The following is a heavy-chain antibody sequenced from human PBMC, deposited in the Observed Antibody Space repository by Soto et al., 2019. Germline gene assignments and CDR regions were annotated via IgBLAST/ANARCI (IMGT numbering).Heavy chain of an antibody. Sequence: GGSLRLSCVASGFTLSSYHMDWVRQAPGKGLEWISYIHASSISNIYYAESVKGRFTISRDNSKNTLYLQMNSLRAEDTAVYYCARDGTFGAKGGSLDIWGQGTMVTVSS. CDR1: GFTLSSYH. J-gene: IGHJ3*02. V-gene: IGHV3-48*01. CDR3: ARDGTFGAKGGSLDI. CDR2: IHASSISNI. D-gene: IGHD3-16*01.